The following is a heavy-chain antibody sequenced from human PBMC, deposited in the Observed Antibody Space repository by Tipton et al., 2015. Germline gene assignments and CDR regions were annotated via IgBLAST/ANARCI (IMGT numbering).Heavy chain of an antibody. CDR3: VKDGYYYDPSGYSPLDY. CDR1: GFTLSRYA. V-gene: IGHV3-64D*08. J-gene: IGHJ4*02. Sequence: FLRLSCSAAGFTLSRYAMNWVRQAPGKGLEYVSAISSNGYNTYYAESVKGRFTISRDNSKNTLYLQMSSLRTEDTAVYYCVKDGYYYDPSGYSPLDYWGQGTLVTVSS. CDR2: ISSNGYNT. D-gene: IGHD3-22*01.